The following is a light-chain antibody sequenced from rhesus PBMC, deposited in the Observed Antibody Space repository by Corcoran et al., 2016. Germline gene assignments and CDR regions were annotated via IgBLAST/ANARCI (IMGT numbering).Light chain of an antibody. J-gene: IGKJ2*01. CDR2: KAS. V-gene: IGKV1-22*01. CDR3: LQYSSSPYT. Sequence: DIQMTQSPSSLSASVGDTVTITCRASQSISNWLDWYQQKPGKAPKLLIYKASKLLSGVPSRFSGSGTGTDFTRTISSLQPEDFANYYCLQYSSSPYTFGQGTKVEMK. CDR1: QSISNW.